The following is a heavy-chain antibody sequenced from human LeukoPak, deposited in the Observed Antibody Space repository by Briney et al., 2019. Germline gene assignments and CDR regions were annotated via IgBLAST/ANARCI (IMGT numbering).Heavy chain of an antibody. CDR3: AGENYFDY. Sequence: GGSLRLSCAASRFTFSSYWMGWVRQTPGKGLEWVANIKQDGSEKYYVDSVKGRFTISRDNAKNSLYLQMNSLRAEDTAVYYCAGENYFDYWGQGTLVTVSS. CDR1: RFTFSSYW. V-gene: IGHV3-7*01. CDR2: IKQDGSEK. J-gene: IGHJ4*02.